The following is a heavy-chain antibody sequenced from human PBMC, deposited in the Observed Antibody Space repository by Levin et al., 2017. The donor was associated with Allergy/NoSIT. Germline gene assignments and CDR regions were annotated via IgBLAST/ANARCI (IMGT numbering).Heavy chain of an antibody. CDR3: ARDLGPFWSGSITRYYYYYMDV. Sequence: SETLSLTCTVSGGSVSSGSYYWSWIRQPPGKGLEWIGYIYYSGSTNYNPSLKSRVTISVDTSKNQFSLKLSSVTAADTAVYYCARDLGPFWSGSITRYYYYYMDVWGKGTTVTVSS. J-gene: IGHJ6*03. D-gene: IGHD3-3*01. CDR2: IYYSGST. V-gene: IGHV4-61*01. CDR1: GGSVSSGSYY.